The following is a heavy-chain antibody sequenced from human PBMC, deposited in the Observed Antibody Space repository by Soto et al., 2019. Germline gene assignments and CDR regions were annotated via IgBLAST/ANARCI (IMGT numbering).Heavy chain of an antibody. V-gene: IGHV1-18*01. Sequence: ASVKISCKASGYTFTSYGISWVRQAPGQGLEWMGWISAYNGNTNYAQKLQGRVTMTTDTSTSTAYMELRSLRSDDTAVYYCARVGGGLTVYGAFDIWGQGTMVTVSS. J-gene: IGHJ3*02. D-gene: IGHD2-8*01. CDR3: ARVGGGLTVYGAFDI. CDR2: ISAYNGNT. CDR1: GYTFTSYG.